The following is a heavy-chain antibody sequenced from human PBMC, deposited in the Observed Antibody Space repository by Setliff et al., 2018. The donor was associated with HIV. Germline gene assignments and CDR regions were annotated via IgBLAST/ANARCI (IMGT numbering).Heavy chain of an antibody. V-gene: IGHV3-15*01. CDR2: IKSKADGGTT. D-gene: IGHD2-2*01. CDR3: TTVHYCSTTRCYIFDY. CDR1: GFTFRNAW. Sequence: RLSCAASGFTFRNAWMNWVRQAPGKGLEWVGRIKSKADGGTTDYAAPVKGRFTFSRDDSKNTLYLQMNSLKTEDTAVYYCTTVHYCSTTRCYIFDYWGLGTLVTVSS. J-gene: IGHJ4*02.